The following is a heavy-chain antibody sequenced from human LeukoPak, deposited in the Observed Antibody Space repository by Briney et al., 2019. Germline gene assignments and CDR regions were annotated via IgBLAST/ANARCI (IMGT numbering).Heavy chain of an antibody. Sequence: ASVNVSCKASGYTFTGYYMHWVRQAPGQGLEWMGWINPNSGGTNYAQKFQGWVTMTRDTSISTAYMELSRLRSDDTAVYYCARDAAPSVVVAATNYYYYGMDVWGQGTTVTVSS. CDR1: GYTFTGYY. V-gene: IGHV1-2*04. D-gene: IGHD2-15*01. J-gene: IGHJ6*02. CDR3: ARDAAPSVVVAATNYYYYGMDV. CDR2: INPNSGGT.